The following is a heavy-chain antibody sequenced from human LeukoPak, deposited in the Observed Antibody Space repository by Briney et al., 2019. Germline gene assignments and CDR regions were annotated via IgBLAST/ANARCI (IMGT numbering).Heavy chain of an antibody. V-gene: IGHV1-46*01. J-gene: IGHJ6*02. Sequence: ASVKVSCKASGYTFTSYYMHWVRQAHGQGLEWMGIINPSGGSTSYAQKFQGRVTMTRDTSTSTVYMELSSLRSEDTAVYYCARDYGSGSTGGSYGMDVWGQGTTVTVSS. CDR1: GYTFTSYY. D-gene: IGHD3-10*01. CDR2: INPSGGST. CDR3: ARDYGSGSTGGSYGMDV.